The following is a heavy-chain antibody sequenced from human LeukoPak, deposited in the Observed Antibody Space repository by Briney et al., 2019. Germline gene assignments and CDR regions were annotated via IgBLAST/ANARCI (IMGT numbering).Heavy chain of an antibody. CDR1: GFTFRDYW. CDR3: ARLSGYSSIDY. D-gene: IGHD6-13*01. V-gene: IGHV3-74*01. CDR2: LHSDGSNT. J-gene: IGHJ4*02. Sequence: GGSLRLSRAASGFTFRDYWMHWVRQAPGKGLVWVSRLHSDGSNTTYADSVKGRFTISGDNAKNTLYLQMNSLRAEDTAVYYCARLSGYSSIDYWGQGALVTVSS.